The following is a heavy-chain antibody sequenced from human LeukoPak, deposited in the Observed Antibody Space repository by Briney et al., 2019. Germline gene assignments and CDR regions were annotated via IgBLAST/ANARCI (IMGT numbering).Heavy chain of an antibody. CDR2: IFYSGKT. J-gene: IGHJ5*02. D-gene: IGHD2-2*03. CDR3: ARLWIVATWFDA. V-gene: IGHV4-39*02. CDR1: NGSMTSDCYY. Sequence: SETLSLTCAVSNGSMTSDCYYGAWVRQPRGKGREWIGTIFYSGKTYYSASLKSRVTVSLDTSKKNFSLRLSSVTAADTAVYYCARLWIVATWFDAWGQGALVTVSS.